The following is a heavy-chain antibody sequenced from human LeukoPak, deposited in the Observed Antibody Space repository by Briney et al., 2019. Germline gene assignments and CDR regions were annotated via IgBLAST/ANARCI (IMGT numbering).Heavy chain of an antibody. J-gene: IGHJ6*02. D-gene: IGHD3-3*01. Sequence: GASVNVSCKASGYTFTGYYMHWVRQAPGQGLEWMGWINPNSGGTNYAQKFQGRVTMTRDTSISTAYMELSRLRSDDTAVYYCARDAGFLEWLVSYGMDVWGQGTTVTVSS. CDR2: INPNSGGT. CDR3: ARDAGFLEWLVSYGMDV. CDR1: GYTFTGYY. V-gene: IGHV1-2*02.